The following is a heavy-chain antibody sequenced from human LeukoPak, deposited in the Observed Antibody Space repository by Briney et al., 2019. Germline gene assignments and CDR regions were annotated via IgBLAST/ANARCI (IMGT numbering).Heavy chain of an antibody. CDR1: GGSISSGGYY. D-gene: IGHD6-13*01. CDR3: ARGVLSIAAAGTMGGWFDP. J-gene: IGHJ5*02. CDR2: IYYSGST. Sequence: SETLSLTCTVSGGSISSGGYYWSWIRQPPGKGLEWIGYIYYSGSTYYNPSLKSRVTISVDTSKNQFSLKLSSVTAADTAVYYCARGVLSIAAAGTMGGWFDPWGQGTLVTVSS. V-gene: IGHV4-30-4*08.